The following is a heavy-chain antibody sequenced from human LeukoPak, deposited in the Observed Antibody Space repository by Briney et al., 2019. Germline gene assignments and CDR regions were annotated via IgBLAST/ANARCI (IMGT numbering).Heavy chain of an antibody. CDR1: GYIFSDFY. D-gene: IGHD2-21*01. Sequence: ASVKVSCKASGYIFSDFYTHWVRQAPGRGFEWMGWISRYSGATKVAQKFQGRVTLTRDTSISTAYVELSNLSSDDTGVYYCVTRAGGNSDVASFDFWGQGTLVIVSS. CDR2: ISRYSGAT. V-gene: IGHV1-2*02. CDR3: VTRAGGNSDVASFDF. J-gene: IGHJ4*02.